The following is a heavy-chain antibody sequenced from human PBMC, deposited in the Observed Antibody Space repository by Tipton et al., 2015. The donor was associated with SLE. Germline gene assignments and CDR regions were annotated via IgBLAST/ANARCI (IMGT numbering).Heavy chain of an antibody. CDR3: ASIAAAGKWYFDL. CDR2: INPSGSA. D-gene: IGHD6-13*01. Sequence: TLSLTCAVYGGSFSGYYWSWIRQPPGKGLEWIGEINPSGSANYNPSLKSRVTISVDTSKNQFSLKLSSVTAADTAVYYCASIAAAGKWYFDLWGRGTLVTVSS. V-gene: IGHV4-34*01. CDR1: GGSFSGYY. J-gene: IGHJ2*01.